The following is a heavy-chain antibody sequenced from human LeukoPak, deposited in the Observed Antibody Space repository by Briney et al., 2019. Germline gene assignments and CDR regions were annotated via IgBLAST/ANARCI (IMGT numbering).Heavy chain of an antibody. J-gene: IGHJ4*02. V-gene: IGHV3-21*01. Sequence: PGGSLRLSCAASGFTFSSYSMNWVRQAPGKGLEWVAAISTTSGNIYYADSVKGRFTISRDNANNSVYLQMNNLRAEDTAVYYCAAVIDYWGQGTLATVSS. CDR1: GFTFSSYS. CDR2: ISTTSGNI. CDR3: AAVIDY.